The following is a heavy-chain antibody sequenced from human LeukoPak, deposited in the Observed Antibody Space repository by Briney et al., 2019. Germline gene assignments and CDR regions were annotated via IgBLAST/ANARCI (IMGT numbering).Heavy chain of an antibody. D-gene: IGHD2-2*01. V-gene: IGHV4-39*07. CDR3: ARICCSSTSFPTTYYYYGMDV. CDR1: GGSISSSYYY. J-gene: IGHJ6*02. CDR2: IYSSGST. Sequence: SETLSLTCTVSGGSISSSYYYWGWIRQPPGKGLEWIGSIYSSGSTYYNPSLKSRVTISVDTSKNQFSLKLSSVTAADTAVYYCARICCSSTSFPTTYYYYGMDVWGQGTTVTVSS.